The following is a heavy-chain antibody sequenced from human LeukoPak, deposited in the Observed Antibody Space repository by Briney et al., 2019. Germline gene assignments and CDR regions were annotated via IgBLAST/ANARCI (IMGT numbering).Heavy chain of an antibody. D-gene: IGHD3-22*01. V-gene: IGHV3-13*01. J-gene: IGHJ4*02. Sequence: GGSLRLSCAASGFTFSSYDMLWVRQATGKGLEWVSAIGTAGDTYYPGSVKGLFTISRENAKNSLYLQMNSLRAGDTAVYYCARGMPEGADSSGYYGRWGQGTLVTVSS. CDR3: ARGMPEGADSSGYYGR. CDR2: IGTAGDT. CDR1: GFTFSSYD.